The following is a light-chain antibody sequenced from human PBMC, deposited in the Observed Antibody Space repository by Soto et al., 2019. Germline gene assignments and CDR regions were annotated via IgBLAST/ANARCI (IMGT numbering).Light chain of an antibody. V-gene: IGLV1-47*01. Sequence: QSVLTQPTSASGTPGQRVTISCSGGSPNVGSNYVYWYQQLPGRAPKLLIYRNNQRPSGVPDRFSGSKSVTLASLAISGLRSEDEADYHCAAWDDSLRAVVFGGGTKLTVL. J-gene: IGLJ2*01. CDR1: SPNVGSNY. CDR2: RNN. CDR3: AAWDDSLRAVV.